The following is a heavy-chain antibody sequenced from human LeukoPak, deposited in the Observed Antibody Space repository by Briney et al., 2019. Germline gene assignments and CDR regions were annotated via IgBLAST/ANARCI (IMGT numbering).Heavy chain of an antibody. D-gene: IGHD2-21*01. CDR1: GFTFSSYA. CDR3: AKEPPVIALFDY. Sequence: GGSLRLSCAASGFTFSSYAMSWARQAPGKGLEWVSTISGSGGSTYYVDSVKGRFTISRDNSQNTLYLQMNSLRAEDTAVYYCAKEPPVIALFDYWGQGTLVTVSS. J-gene: IGHJ4*02. CDR2: ISGSGGST. V-gene: IGHV3-23*01.